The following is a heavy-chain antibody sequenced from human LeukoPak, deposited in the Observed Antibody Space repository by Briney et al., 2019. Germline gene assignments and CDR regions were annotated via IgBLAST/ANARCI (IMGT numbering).Heavy chain of an antibody. V-gene: IGHV4-61*02. J-gene: IGHJ4*02. CDR3: ASQSASYSSIYY. CDR2: IYTSGST. D-gene: IGHD6-13*01. CDR1: GGSIRSGSYE. Sequence: PSQTLSLTCTVSGGSIRSGSYEWSWIRQPAGKGLEWIGRIYTSGSTNYNPSLKSRVTISVDTSKNQFSLKLSSVTAADTAVYYCASQSASYSSIYYWGQGTLVTVSS.